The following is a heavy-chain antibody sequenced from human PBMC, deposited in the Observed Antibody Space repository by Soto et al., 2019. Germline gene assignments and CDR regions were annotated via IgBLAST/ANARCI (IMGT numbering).Heavy chain of an antibody. V-gene: IGHV4-61*01. CDR2: IYYNGRS. Sequence: SETLSLTCTVSGGSISGSTDYWSWIRQPPGRGLEWIGYIYYNGRSNSNPSLKSRISMSVDTSKNQFSLRLRSVTAADTALYYCERHASSSWFDSWGLGTPVTVSS. CDR3: ERHASSSWFDS. CDR1: GGSISGSTDY. J-gene: IGHJ5*01. D-gene: IGHD6-13*01.